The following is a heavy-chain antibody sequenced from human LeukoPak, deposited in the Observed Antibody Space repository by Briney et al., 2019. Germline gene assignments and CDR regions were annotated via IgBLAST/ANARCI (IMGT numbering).Heavy chain of an antibody. D-gene: IGHD1-14*01. CDR3: ARGVEPLAANTLAY. V-gene: IGHV3-53*01. CDR2: LYSDGNT. Sequence: PGGSLRLSCAASGFTVITNDMTWVRQAPGKGLEWVSDLYSDGNTKYADSVQGRFTISRDNSKNTLYLEMNSLSPDDTAVYYCARGVEPLAANTLAYWGQGTLVT. CDR1: GFTVITND. J-gene: IGHJ4*02.